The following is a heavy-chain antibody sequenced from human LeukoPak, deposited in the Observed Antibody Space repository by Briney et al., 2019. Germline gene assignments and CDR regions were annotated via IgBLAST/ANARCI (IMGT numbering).Heavy chain of an antibody. D-gene: IGHD6-19*01. CDR3: ARDHGSGWARYNDAFDI. Sequence: SVKVSCKASGGTFSSYAISWVRQAPGQGLEWMGGIIPIFGTANYAQKFQGRVTITADKSTSTAYMELSSLRSEDTAVYYCARDHGSGWARYNDAFDIWGQGTMVTVSS. J-gene: IGHJ3*02. CDR2: IIPIFGTA. CDR1: GGTFSSYA. V-gene: IGHV1-69*06.